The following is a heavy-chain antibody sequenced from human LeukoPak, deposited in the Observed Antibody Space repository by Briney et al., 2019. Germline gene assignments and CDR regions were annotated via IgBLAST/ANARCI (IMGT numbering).Heavy chain of an antibody. Sequence: PGGPLTLLCAPSGFTYSRYSMNWPRQAPGKALVWGSSISSTSSSTNYADSLKGRFTISRDNAKNSLYLQMNSLRAEDTAVYYCARVWYYDFWSGYACFDYWGLGTLVTVSS. CDR2: ISSTSSST. CDR3: ARVWYYDFWSGYACFDY. V-gene: IGHV3-21*01. J-gene: IGHJ4*02. CDR1: GFTYSRYS. D-gene: IGHD3-3*01.